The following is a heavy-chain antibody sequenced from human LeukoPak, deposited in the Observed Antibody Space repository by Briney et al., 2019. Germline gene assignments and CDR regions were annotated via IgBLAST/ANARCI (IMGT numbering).Heavy chain of an antibody. J-gene: IGHJ6*03. Sequence: PGGSLRLSCAASGFTFSSYSMNWVRQAPGKGLEWVSYISSSSSTIYYADSVKGRFTISRDNAKNSLYLQMNSLRAEDTAVYYCARDPRYCSGGSCASYMDVWGKGTTVTVSS. CDR1: GFTFSSYS. CDR3: ARDPRYCSGGSCASYMDV. V-gene: IGHV3-48*01. CDR2: ISSSSSTI. D-gene: IGHD2-15*01.